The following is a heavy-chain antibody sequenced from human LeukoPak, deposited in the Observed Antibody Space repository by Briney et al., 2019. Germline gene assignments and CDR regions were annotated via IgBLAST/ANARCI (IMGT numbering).Heavy chain of an antibody. CDR3: TTETGYGDYEGTLRFDP. Sequence: GGSLRLSCAASGFTFRNAWMSWVRQAPGKGLEWVGRIKSKTDGGTTDYAAPVKGRFTISRDDSKNTLYLQMNSLKTEDTAVYYCTTETGYGDYEGTLRFDPWGQGTLVTVSS. J-gene: IGHJ5*02. V-gene: IGHV3-15*01. D-gene: IGHD4-17*01. CDR1: GFTFRNAW. CDR2: IKSKTDGGTT.